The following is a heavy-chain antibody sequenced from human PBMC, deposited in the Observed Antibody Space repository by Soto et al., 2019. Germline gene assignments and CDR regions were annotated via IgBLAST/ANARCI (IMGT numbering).Heavy chain of an antibody. CDR3: ATGMLIRGHHYYMDV. Sequence: PSLTLSLTCVISGDSVSGNRAAWNWIRQSPSRGLEWLGRTYYRSKWYIEYAPSVTGRMTINPDTSKNQFSLQLNSVTPEDTAVYSCATGMLIRGHHYYMDVWGQGTSVTVSS. CDR1: GDSVSGNRAA. CDR2: TYYRSKWYI. D-gene: IGHD3-16*01. V-gene: IGHV6-1*01. J-gene: IGHJ6*03.